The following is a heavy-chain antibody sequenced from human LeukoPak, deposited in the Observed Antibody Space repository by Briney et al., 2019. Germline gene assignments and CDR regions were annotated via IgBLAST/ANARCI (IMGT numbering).Heavy chain of an antibody. CDR2: IYYSGST. D-gene: IGHD3-22*01. J-gene: IGHJ3*02. Sequence: SETLSLTCTVSGGSISSSSYYWGWIRQPPGKGLEWIGSIYYSGSTYYNPSLKSRVTISVDTSKNQFSLKLSSVTAADTAVYYCARLKLDYDSMGAFGIWGQGTMVTVSS. V-gene: IGHV4-39*01. CDR1: GGSISSSSYY. CDR3: ARLKLDYDSMGAFGI.